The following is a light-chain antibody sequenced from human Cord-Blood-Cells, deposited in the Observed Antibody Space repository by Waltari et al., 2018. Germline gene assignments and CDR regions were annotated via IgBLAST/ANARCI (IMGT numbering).Light chain of an antibody. V-gene: IGLV3-1*01. CDR1: KLGDKY. CDR2: EDS. J-gene: IGLJ2*01. Sequence: SYELTQPPSVSVSPGQTASITCSGDKLGDKYACWYQQKPGQSPVRVIYEDSKRPSGIPERFSCSNSRNTATLTISGTQAMDEADYYCQAWDSSTEVFGGGTKLTVL. CDR3: QAWDSSTEV.